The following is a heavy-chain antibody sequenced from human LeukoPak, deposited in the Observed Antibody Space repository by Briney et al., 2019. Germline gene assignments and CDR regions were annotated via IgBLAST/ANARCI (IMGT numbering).Heavy chain of an antibody. CDR2: IYTSGST. CDR3: ARVSSGSYYNPLPIRY. V-gene: IGHV4-4*07. D-gene: IGHD3-10*02. J-gene: IGHJ4*02. Sequence: SETLSLTCTVSGGSISSYYWSWIRQPAGKGLEWIGRIYTSGSTYYNPSLKSRVTISVDTSKNQFSLKLSSVTAADTAVYYCARVSSGSYYNPLPIRYWGQGTLVTVSS. CDR1: GGSISSYY.